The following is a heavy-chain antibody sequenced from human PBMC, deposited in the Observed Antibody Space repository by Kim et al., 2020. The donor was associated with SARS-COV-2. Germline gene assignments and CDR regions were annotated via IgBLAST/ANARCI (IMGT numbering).Heavy chain of an antibody. CDR3: ARGGGLEVAAAGQFDY. D-gene: IGHD6-13*01. J-gene: IGHJ4*02. Sequence: GGSLRLSCAASGFTFSSYGMHWVRQAPGKGLEWVAVISYDGSNKYYADSVKGRLTISRDNSKNTLYLQMNSLRAEDTAVYYCARGGGLEVAAAGQFDYWGQGTLVTVSS. V-gene: IGHV3-33*05. CDR2: ISYDGSNK. CDR1: GFTFSSYG.